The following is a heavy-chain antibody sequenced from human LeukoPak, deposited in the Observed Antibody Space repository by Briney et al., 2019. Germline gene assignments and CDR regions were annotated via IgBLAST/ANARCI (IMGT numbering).Heavy chain of an antibody. V-gene: IGHV3-7*01. D-gene: IGHD6-13*01. CDR2: IKQEGSEK. J-gene: IGHJ4*02. Sequence: GGSLRLSCAASGFTFSSYWMSWVRQAPGKGLEWVANIKQEGSEKYYVDSVKGRFTISRDNAKNSLYLQMNSLRAEDTAVYYCARDRSIAAGHFDYWGQGTLVTVSS. CDR1: GFTFSSYW. CDR3: ARDRSIAAGHFDY.